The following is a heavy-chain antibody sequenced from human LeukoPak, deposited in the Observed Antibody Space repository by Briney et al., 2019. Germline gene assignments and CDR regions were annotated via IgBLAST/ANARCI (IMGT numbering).Heavy chain of an antibody. CDR2: IYYSGGT. J-gene: IGHJ1*01. CDR1: GGSISSYY. V-gene: IGHV4-59*12. Sequence: SATLSLTCTISGGSISSYYWSWIRQPPGRGLEWVGYIYYSGGTNYNPSLKTRVTISLDTSKNHLSLKLSSVTAADTAVYYCARDGGYYDKYFQHWGQGTLVTVSS. D-gene: IGHD3-22*01. CDR3: ARDGGYYDKYFQH.